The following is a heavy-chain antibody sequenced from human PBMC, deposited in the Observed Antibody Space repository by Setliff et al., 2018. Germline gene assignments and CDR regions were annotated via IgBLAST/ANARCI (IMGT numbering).Heavy chain of an antibody. CDR2: IYHNGKT. J-gene: IGHJ6*02. D-gene: IGHD5-18*01. CDR3: ARDRTAYSYGLDV. Sequence: SETLSLTCTVSGGSVSPYFWSWIRQPPGKGLQWIGYIYHNGKTNFYPSLKRRVNMSIDTSKNQFALNLKSVTAADTAVYYCARDRTAYSYGLDVWGQGTTVTVSS. V-gene: IGHV4-59*02. CDR1: GGSVSPYF.